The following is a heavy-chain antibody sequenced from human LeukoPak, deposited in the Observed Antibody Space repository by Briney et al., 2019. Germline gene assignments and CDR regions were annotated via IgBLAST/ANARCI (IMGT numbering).Heavy chain of an antibody. Sequence: PGGSLRLSCTTSGLTLTSHGFHWLRQVVGKRLEWVAFVRNDASDTYHANSVKGRFSVSRDDSKNTLYLQMNSLRPEDTAIYYCARDRGKGYFDSWGQGTQVTVSS. V-gene: IGHV3-30*02. CDR3: ARDRGKGYFDS. CDR1: GLTLTSHG. D-gene: IGHD4-23*01. CDR2: VRNDASDT. J-gene: IGHJ4*02.